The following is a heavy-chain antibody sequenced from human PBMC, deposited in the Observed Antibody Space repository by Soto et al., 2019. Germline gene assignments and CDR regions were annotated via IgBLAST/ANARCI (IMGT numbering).Heavy chain of an antibody. J-gene: IGHJ4*02. Sequence: SETLSLTCAVYGGSFSAYYWSWIRQPRGKGLEWIGEVNHSGSTNSNPSLKSRVSISLDTSENQFSLKLSSVTAADTAVYYCARATAPVLRSLEWSTIIPHYFDFWGQGTLVTVSS. CDR1: GGSFSAYY. CDR3: ARATAPVLRSLEWSTIIPHYFDF. D-gene: IGHD3-3*01. CDR2: VNHSGST. V-gene: IGHV4-34*01.